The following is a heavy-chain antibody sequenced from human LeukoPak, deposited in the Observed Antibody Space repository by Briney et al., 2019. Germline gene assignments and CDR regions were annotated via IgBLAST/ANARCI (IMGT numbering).Heavy chain of an antibody. CDR1: GFTFSSYA. J-gene: IGHJ4*02. Sequence: GGSLRLSCAASGFTFSSYAMHWVRQAPGKGLEWVAVMSYDGSNKYYADSVKGRFTISRDNSKNTLYLQMNSLRAEDTAVYYCAKGSYFDYWGQGTLVTVSS. CDR2: MSYDGSNK. CDR3: AKGSYFDY. V-gene: IGHV3-30*04.